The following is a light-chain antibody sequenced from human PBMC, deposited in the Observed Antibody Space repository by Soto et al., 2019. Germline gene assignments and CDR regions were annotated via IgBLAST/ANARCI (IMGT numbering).Light chain of an antibody. J-gene: IGKJ5*01. V-gene: IGKV3D-20*02. CDR3: QQRHMWPIT. Sequence: EIVLTQSPDTLSLSPGERVTLSCRASKSFSRSYLAWYQQKPGQAPRLLIYGASSRATGIPPRFSGSGSGTDFTLTISSLEPEDSAVYYCQQRHMWPITFGQGTRLEIK. CDR1: KSFSRSY. CDR2: GAS.